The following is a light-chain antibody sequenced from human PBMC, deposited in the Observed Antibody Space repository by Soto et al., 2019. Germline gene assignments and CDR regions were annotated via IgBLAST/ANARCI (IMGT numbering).Light chain of an antibody. CDR1: QSVFSS. J-gene: IGKJ5*01. Sequence: EIVMTHSPATLSVSPCEGATLSCRASQSVFSSLAWYQQKPGQAPRLLIYGASSRATGIPTRFSGSGSGTEFTLTISSLQSEDFAVYFCQHYNNWPITFGQGTRLEIK. V-gene: IGKV3D-15*01. CDR2: GAS. CDR3: QHYNNWPIT.